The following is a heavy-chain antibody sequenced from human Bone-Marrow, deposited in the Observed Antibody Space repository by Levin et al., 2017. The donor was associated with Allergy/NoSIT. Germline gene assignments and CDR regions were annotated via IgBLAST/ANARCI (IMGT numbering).Heavy chain of an antibody. V-gene: IGHV3-48*01. D-gene: IGHD2/OR15-2a*01. Sequence: GESLKISCAASGFSFSLYSMNWVRQAPGKGLEWVSYVSSSGPIYYADSVKGRFTIARDNAKNSLYLQMNGLRAEDTAVYYCARDHCNGIGCTYWYFDRWGRGTLVTVSS. J-gene: IGHJ2*01. CDR1: GFSFSLYS. CDR2: VSSSGPI. CDR3: ARDHCNGIGCTYWYFDR.